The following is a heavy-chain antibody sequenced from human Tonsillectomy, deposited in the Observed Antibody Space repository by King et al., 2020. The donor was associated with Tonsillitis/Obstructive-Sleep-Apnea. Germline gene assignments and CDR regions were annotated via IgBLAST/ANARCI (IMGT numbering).Heavy chain of an antibody. Sequence: QLVQSGAEVKKPGESLRISCKGSGYSFTTYWISWVRQMPGKGLEWMGRIDPSDSYTNYSPSFQGHVSISADKSISTAYLQWSSLKASDTAIYYCARLTTYCSTTGRPFDPWGQGTLVTVSS. J-gene: IGHJ5*02. V-gene: IGHV5-10-1*03. CDR3: ARLTTYCSTTGRPFDP. D-gene: IGHD2-2*01. CDR1: GYSFTTYW. CDR2: IDPSDSYT.